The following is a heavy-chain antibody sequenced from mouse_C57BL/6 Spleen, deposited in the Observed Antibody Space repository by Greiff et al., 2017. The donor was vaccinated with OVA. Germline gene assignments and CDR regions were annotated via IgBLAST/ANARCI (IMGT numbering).Heavy chain of an antibody. J-gene: IGHJ3*01. CDR2: IYPRSGNT. V-gene: IGHV1-81*01. D-gene: IGHD1-1*01. CDR3: ARREQSATGAY. CDR1: GYTFTSYG. Sequence: QVQLKQSGAELARPGASVKLSCKASGYTFTSYGISWVKQRTGQGLEWIGEIYPRSGNTYYNEKFKGKATLTADKSSSTAYMELRSLTSEDSAVYFCARREQSATGAYWGQGTLVTVSA.